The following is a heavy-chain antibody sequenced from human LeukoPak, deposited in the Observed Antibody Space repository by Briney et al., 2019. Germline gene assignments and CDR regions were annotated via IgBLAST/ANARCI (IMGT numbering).Heavy chain of an antibody. D-gene: IGHD3-10*01. Sequence: SETLSLTCTVSGDSISRYYWSWIRQPAGKGLEWIGRIYNGGVITYNPSLKSRVTMSIDTSNNQFSLRLRFVTAADTAVYYCARDSGTTGEVKFDPWGQGTLVTVSS. CDR2: IYNGGVI. CDR3: ARDSGTTGEVKFDP. V-gene: IGHV4-4*07. J-gene: IGHJ5*02. CDR1: GDSISRYY.